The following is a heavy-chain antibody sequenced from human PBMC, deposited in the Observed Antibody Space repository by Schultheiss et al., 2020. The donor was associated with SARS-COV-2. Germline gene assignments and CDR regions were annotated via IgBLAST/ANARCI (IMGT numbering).Heavy chain of an antibody. D-gene: IGHD3-10*01. J-gene: IGHJ4*02. CDR1: GGSISSYY. CDR2: IYHSGST. Sequence: SQTLSLTCTVSGGSISSYYWSWIRQPPGKGLEWIGSIYHSGSTYYNPSLKSRVTISVDTSKNQFSLKLSSVTAADTAVYYCASGTSYGSDYWGQGTLVTVSS. V-gene: IGHV4-59*08. CDR3: ASGTSYGSDY.